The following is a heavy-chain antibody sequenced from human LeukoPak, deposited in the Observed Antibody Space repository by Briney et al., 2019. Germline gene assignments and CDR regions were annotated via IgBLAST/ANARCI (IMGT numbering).Heavy chain of an antibody. D-gene: IGHD6-13*01. J-gene: IGHJ5*02. CDR1: GGSMSSSTYH. CDR2: IYYSGTT. V-gene: IGHV4-39*01. CDR3: TRVAAARTRWFDP. Sequence: SETLSLTCTVSGGSMSSSTYHWGWIRQPPGKGVEWIGSIYYSGTTYYNPSLKSRVTISVDTSKNQFSLKLSSVIAADTAVYYCTRVAAARTRWFDPWGQGTLVTVSS.